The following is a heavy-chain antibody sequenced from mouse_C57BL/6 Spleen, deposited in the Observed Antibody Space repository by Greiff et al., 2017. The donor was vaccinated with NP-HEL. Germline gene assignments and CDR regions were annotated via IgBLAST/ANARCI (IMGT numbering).Heavy chain of an antibody. CDR3: TTRWDRFAY. Sequence: EVMLVESGAELVRPGASVKLSCTASGFNIKDDYMHWVKQRPEQGLEWIGWIDPENGDTEYASKFQGKATITADTSSNTAYLQLSSLTSEDTAVYYCTTRWDRFAYWGQGTLVTVSA. CDR2: IDPENGDT. CDR1: GFNIKDDY. D-gene: IGHD4-1*01. J-gene: IGHJ3*01. V-gene: IGHV14-4*01.